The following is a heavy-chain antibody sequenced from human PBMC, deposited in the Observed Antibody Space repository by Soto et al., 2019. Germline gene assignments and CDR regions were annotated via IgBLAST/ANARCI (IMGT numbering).Heavy chain of an antibody. D-gene: IGHD2-21*01. J-gene: IGHJ3*02. CDR1: GGSINNYY. CDR2: VYYSGRT. Sequence: SATLSLTCTVTGGSINNYYWSCIRQPPGKGLEWIGYVYYSGRTNYNPSLKSRVTISADRSKNQLSLKVNSVTAADTAVYYCARRCGGNCYYAFDIWGQGTMVT. CDR3: ARRCGGNCYYAFDI. V-gene: IGHV4-59*08.